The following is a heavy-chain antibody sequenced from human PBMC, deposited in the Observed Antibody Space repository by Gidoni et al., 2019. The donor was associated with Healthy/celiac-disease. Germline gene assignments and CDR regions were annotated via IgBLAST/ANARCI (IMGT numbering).Heavy chain of an antibody. D-gene: IGHD3-16*01. V-gene: IGHV5-51*01. Sequence: PGKGLEWMGIIYPGDSDTRYSPSFQGQVTISADKSISTAYLQWSSLKASDTAMYYCERHPIGADGMDVWGQGTTITVSS. CDR3: ERHPIGADGMDV. J-gene: IGHJ6*02. CDR2: IYPGDSDT.